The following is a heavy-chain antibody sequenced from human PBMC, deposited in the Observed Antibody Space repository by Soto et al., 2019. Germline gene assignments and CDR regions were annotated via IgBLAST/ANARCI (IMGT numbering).Heavy chain of an antibody. J-gene: IGHJ4*02. V-gene: IGHV3-48*03. Sequence: EVQLVESGGGLVRPGGSLRLSCVASGFTFSSYEMIWVRQAPGRGLEWVSYISSSESTTYYADSVQGRFTISRDNSKNSLYLQMDCLRAEDTAVYYCARDAYNIVTGHPEEGGGYFEYWGQGALVTVSS. CDR3: ARDAYNIVTGHPEEGGGYFEY. CDR1: GFTFSSYE. CDR2: ISSSESTT. D-gene: IGHD3-9*01.